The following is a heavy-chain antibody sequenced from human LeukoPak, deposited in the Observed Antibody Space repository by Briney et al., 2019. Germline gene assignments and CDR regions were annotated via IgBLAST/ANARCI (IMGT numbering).Heavy chain of an antibody. D-gene: IGHD3-22*01. V-gene: IGHV3-23*01. CDR3: AIMHGYYDGSGYWVQ. CDR2: ITPNADRT. Sequence: GGSLRLSCTASGFTFGSYGMSWVRQAPGKGLEWVSFITPNADRTSYADSVEGRFTISRDNPRNTLYMQMNSLRDEDTAVYYCAIMHGYYDGSGYWVQWGQGTLVTVSS. J-gene: IGHJ1*01. CDR1: GFTFGSYG.